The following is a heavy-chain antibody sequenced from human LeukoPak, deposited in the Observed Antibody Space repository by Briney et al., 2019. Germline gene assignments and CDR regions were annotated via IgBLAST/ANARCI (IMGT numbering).Heavy chain of an antibody. Sequence: PGGSLRLSCAASGFTFSSNWMHWVRQAPGKGLVWVSRINSDGSTTNYADSVKGRFTISRDNAKNTLYLQMNNLRAEDTAVYYCVSFYETYWGRGTLVTVSS. CDR3: VSFYETY. CDR2: INSDGSTT. V-gene: IGHV3-74*01. J-gene: IGHJ4*02. D-gene: IGHD2-2*01. CDR1: GFTFSSNW.